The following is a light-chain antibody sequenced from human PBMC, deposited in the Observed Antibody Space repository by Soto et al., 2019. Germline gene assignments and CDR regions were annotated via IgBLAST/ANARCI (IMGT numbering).Light chain of an antibody. V-gene: IGKV1-12*01. CDR1: QGISSW. J-gene: IGKJ4*01. CDR3: QQSNNFPLT. CDR2: AAS. Sequence: DIQMTQSPSSVSASVGDRVTITCRASQGISSWLVWYQQKPGKAPKLLIYAASSLQSGVPSRFSGSGSGTDFTLTISSLQPEDFATYYCQQSNNFPLTFGGGTKVAIK.